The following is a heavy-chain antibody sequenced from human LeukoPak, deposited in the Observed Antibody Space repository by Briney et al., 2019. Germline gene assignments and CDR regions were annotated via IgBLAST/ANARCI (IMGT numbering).Heavy chain of an antibody. J-gene: IGHJ4*02. D-gene: IGHD6-13*01. CDR3: ARVTFSSSWYYFDY. CDR2: ISYDGSNT. Sequence: PGRSLRLSCAPSGFTFSSYAMHWVRQAPGKGLEWVAVISYDGSNTYYADSVKGRFTISRDNSKNPLYLQMNSLRTEDTAVYYCARVTFSSSWYYFDYWGQGTLVTVSS. CDR1: GFTFSSYA. V-gene: IGHV3-30*14.